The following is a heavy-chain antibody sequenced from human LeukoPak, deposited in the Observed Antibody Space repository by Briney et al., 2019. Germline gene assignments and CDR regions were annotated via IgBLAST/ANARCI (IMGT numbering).Heavy chain of an antibody. CDR2: IYYSGST. CDR3: VXXXXXXXXXGXXXXYYMDV. J-gene: IGHJ6*03. Sequence: PSETLSLTCTVSGGSISSYYWSWIRQPPGKGLEWIGDIYYSGSTNYNPSLKSRVTISLETSKNQFSMKLSSVTASHTPVHHCVXXXXXXXXXGXXXXYYMDVXGKGTTVTVSS. CDR1: GGSISSYY. V-gene: IGHV4-59*08.